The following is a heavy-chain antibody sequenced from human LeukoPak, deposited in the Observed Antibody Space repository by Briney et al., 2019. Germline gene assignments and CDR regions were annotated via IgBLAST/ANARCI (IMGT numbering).Heavy chain of an antibody. D-gene: IGHD2-8*02. CDR1: GFTFSSFS. J-gene: IGHJ4*02. CDR3: AKDGSWSCTD. CDR2: IAHHGNNK. V-gene: IGHV3-30*02. Sequence: QSGGSLRLSCVASGFTFSSFSMHWVRQGPGKGLEWVAYIAHHGNNKYYADSVKGRFTISRDNSKGSLYLQMNSLRADDTAVYYCAKDGSWSCTDWGQGTLVRVSS.